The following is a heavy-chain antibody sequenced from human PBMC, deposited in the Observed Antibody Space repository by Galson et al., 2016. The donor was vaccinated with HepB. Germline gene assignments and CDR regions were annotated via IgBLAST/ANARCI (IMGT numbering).Heavy chain of an antibody. D-gene: IGHD6-19*01. CDR1: GGSISSGSSY. J-gene: IGHJ4*02. V-gene: IGHV4-61*02. Sequence: TLSLTCTVSGGSISSGSSYWSWIRQPAGEGLEWIGRIYPSGSTKYNPSLESRVIISLDTTKSQFSLNVNSMTAADTAAYYCAREGSGWYYFDSWGQGILVTVSS. CDR3: AREGSGWYYFDS. CDR2: IYPSGST.